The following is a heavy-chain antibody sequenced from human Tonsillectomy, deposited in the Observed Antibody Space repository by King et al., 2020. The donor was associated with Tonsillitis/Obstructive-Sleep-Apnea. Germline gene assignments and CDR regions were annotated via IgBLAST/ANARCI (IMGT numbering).Heavy chain of an antibody. CDR2: ISYDGSNK. CDR1: GFTFSTYA. V-gene: IGHV3-30*01. J-gene: IGHJ3*02. Sequence: VQLVESGGGVVQPGRSLRLSCAASGFTFSTYAMHWVRQAPGKGLEWVAVISYDGSNKYYADSVKGRFTISRDNSKNTLYLQMNSLRAEETAVYYCARAPGGDCSSTSCYSLGYCSGGSCPGAFDIWGQGTMVTVSS. D-gene: IGHD2-15*01. CDR3: ARAPGGDCSSTSCYSLGYCSGGSCPGAFDI.